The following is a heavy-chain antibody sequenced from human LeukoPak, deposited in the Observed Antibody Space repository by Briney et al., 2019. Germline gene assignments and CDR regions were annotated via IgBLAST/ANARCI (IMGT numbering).Heavy chain of an antibody. V-gene: IGHV4-34*01. CDR1: GGSFSGYY. CDR2: INHSGST. D-gene: IGHD6-19*01. J-gene: IGHJ4*02. CDR3: ARVLLLVSSPYSSVPGSHYFDY. Sequence: SETLSLTCAVYGGSFSGYYWSWIRQPPGKGLEWIGEINHSGSTNYNPSLKSRVTISVDTSKNQFSLKLSSVTAADTAVYHCARVLLLVSSPYSSVPGSHYFDYWGQGTLVTVSS.